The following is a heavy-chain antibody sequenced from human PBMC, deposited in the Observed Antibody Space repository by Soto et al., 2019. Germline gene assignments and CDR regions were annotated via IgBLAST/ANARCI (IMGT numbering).Heavy chain of an antibody. CDR2: IIPIFGTA. CDR1: GGTFSSYA. D-gene: IGHD4-17*01. CDR3: ARERTTFTLTHDAFDI. J-gene: IGHJ3*02. V-gene: IGHV1-69*01. Sequence: QVQLVQSGAEVKKPGSSVKVSCKASGGTFSSYAISWVRQAPGQGLEWMGGIIPIFGTANYAQKFQGRVTITADESTSTAYMELSSLSSEDTAVYYCARERTTFTLTHDAFDIWGQGTMVTVSS.